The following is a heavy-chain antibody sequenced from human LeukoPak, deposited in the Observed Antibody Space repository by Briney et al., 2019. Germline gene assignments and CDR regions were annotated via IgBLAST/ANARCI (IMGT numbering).Heavy chain of an antibody. CDR1: GFTFSTYW. V-gene: IGHV3-74*01. D-gene: IGHD5/OR15-5a*01. Sequence: GGSLRLSCAASGFTFSTYWMHWVRHAPGKSLVEVSHINTDGSSATYADSVKGRFTISRDNAKNTLYLQMNSLRPEDTAVYYCARDVLRRGQGSLVTVSS. CDR2: INTDGSSA. J-gene: IGHJ4*02. CDR3: ARDVLR.